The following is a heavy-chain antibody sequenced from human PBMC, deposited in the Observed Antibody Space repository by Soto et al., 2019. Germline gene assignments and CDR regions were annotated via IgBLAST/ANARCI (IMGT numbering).Heavy chain of an antibody. Sequence: PGGSLRLSCAASGFTFSSYAMHWVRQAPGKGLEWVAVISYDGSNKYYADSVKGRFTISRDNSKNTLYLQMNSLRAEDTAVYYCARAGSGYRSGWLQYYYYYGMDVWGQRTTVTASS. D-gene: IGHD6-13*01. CDR3: ARAGSGYRSGWLQYYYYYGMDV. V-gene: IGHV3-30-3*01. CDR2: ISYDGSNK. J-gene: IGHJ6*02. CDR1: GFTFSSYA.